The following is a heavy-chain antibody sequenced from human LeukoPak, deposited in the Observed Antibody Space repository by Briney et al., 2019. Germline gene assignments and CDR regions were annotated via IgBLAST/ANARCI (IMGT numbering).Heavy chain of an antibody. Sequence: PWVSLRLSWAASGFTFSNYIMHWVRQAPGKGLEYVSAISSNGGSTYYANSVKGRFTISRDNSKNTLYLQMGSLRAEDMAVYFCARVGGSGSSPTDYWGQGTLATVSS. D-gene: IGHD3-10*01. V-gene: IGHV3-64*01. CDR1: GFTFSNYI. CDR2: ISSNGGST. CDR3: ARVGGSGSSPTDY. J-gene: IGHJ4*02.